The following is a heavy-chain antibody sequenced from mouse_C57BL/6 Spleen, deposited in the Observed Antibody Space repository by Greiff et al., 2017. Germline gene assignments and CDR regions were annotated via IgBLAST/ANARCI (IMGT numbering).Heavy chain of an antibody. CDR3: ARGGYPTYYAMDY. CDR2: INPNYGTT. J-gene: IGHJ4*01. D-gene: IGHD2-2*01. Sequence: VQLKESGPELVKPGASVKISCKASGYSFTDYNMNWVKQSNGKSLEWIGVINPNYGTTSYNQKFKGKATLTVDQSSSTAYMQLNSLTSEDSAVYYCARGGYPTYYAMDYWGQGTSVTVSS. V-gene: IGHV1-39*01. CDR1: GYSFTDYN.